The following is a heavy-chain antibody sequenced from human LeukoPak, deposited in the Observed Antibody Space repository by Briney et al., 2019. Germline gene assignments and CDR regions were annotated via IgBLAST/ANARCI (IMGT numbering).Heavy chain of an antibody. CDR1: GFTFSTNT. V-gene: IGHV3-30*01. D-gene: IGHD5-18*01. CDR3: ARHNGYSSSPFDY. Sequence: GRSRRLSCAASGFTFSTNTMHWVRQAPGKGLEWVAVISHDGRNLNYAGSVKGRFTISRDNSKNTLYLQMNSLRPEDTAVYYCARHNGYSSSPFDYWGQGTLVTVSS. J-gene: IGHJ4*02. CDR2: ISHDGRNL.